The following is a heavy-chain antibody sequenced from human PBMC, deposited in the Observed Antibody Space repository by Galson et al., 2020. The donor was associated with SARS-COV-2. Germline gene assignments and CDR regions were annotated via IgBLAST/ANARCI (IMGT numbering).Heavy chain of an antibody. V-gene: IGHV4-31*03. D-gene: IGHD3-22*01. Sequence: SETLSLTCTVSGGSISSGGYYWSWIRQHPGKGLEWIGYIYYSGSTYYNPSLKSRVTISVDTSKNQFSLKLSSVTAADTAVYYCARVSTYYYDSSGSRPFDYWGQGTLVTVSS. CDR3: ARVSTYYYDSSGSRPFDY. CDR2: IYYSGST. CDR1: GGSISSGGYY. J-gene: IGHJ4*02.